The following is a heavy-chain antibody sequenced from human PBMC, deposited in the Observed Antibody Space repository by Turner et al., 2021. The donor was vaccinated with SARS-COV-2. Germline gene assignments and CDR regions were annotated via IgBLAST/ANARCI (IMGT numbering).Heavy chain of an antibody. Sequence: QVQLQESGPGLVKPSETLSLTCTVSGGSISSKSWSWIRQSPGRGLEWIGYFYKIGSIDYNPTLRSRVTISVDTSKNQLSLNLISVTAADTAVDYCARHQGSASGYDHGMNVWGQGTAVIVSS. CDR2: FYKIGSI. CDR1: GGSISSKS. V-gene: IGHV4-59*08. J-gene: IGHJ6*02. CDR3: ARHQGSASGYDHGMNV. D-gene: IGHD1-26*01.